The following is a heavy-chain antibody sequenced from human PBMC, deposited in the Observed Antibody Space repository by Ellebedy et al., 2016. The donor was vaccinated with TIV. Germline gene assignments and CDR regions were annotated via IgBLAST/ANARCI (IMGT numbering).Heavy chain of an antibody. Sequence: SETLSLICTVSGGSISSYYWSWIRQPPGKGLEWIGYIYYSGSTNYNPSLKSRVTISVDTSKNQFSLKLSSVTAADTAVYYCARDTRSGLVADWGQGTLVTVSS. CDR1: GGSISSYY. CDR2: IYYSGST. J-gene: IGHJ4*02. D-gene: IGHD2-15*01. CDR3: ARDTRSGLVAD. V-gene: IGHV4-59*01.